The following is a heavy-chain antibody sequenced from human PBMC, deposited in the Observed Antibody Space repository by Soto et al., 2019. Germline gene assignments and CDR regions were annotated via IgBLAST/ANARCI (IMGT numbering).Heavy chain of an antibody. CDR3: ARGKGMEENYYYYGMDV. CDR1: GYSFSTHS. J-gene: IGHJ6*02. CDR2: INGGNGNT. Sequence: ASVKVSCKASGYSFSTHSIHWVRQAPGQGLEWMGWINGGNGNTKYSQKFRDRVTITRDASASTGYMELSSLRSEDMAVYYCARGKGMEENYYYYGMDVWGQGTTVTVSS. V-gene: IGHV1-3*01. D-gene: IGHD1-1*01.